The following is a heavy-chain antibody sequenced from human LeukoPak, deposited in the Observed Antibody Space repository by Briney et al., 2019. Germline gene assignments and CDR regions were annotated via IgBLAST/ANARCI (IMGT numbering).Heavy chain of an antibody. CDR2: FSWNSGSI. V-gene: IGHV3-9*01. D-gene: IGHD6-13*01. CDR1: GFSFDDYA. CDR3: AKGGSSWYYDAFDI. Sequence: GGSLRLSCAASGFSFDDYAMHWVRQAPGKGLEGGSGFSWNSGSIGYADSVKGRFTISRDNAKNYLYLQMNSQRADDTALYYCAKGGSSWYYDAFDIWGQGTMVTVSS. J-gene: IGHJ3*02.